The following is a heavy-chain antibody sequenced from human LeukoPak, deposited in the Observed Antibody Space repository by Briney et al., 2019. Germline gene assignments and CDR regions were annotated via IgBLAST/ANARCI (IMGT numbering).Heavy chain of an antibody. J-gene: IGHJ4*02. D-gene: IGHD2-2*01. Sequence: ASVKVSCKASGYTFISYGISWVRQAPGQGLEWMGWISAYNGNTNYAQKLQGRVTMTRDTSISTAHMEVSRLRSDDTAVYYCARANFLYCSSSTCLFDYWGQGTLVTVSS. CDR2: ISAYNGNT. CDR1: GYTFISYG. V-gene: IGHV1-18*01. CDR3: ARANFLYCSSSTCLFDY.